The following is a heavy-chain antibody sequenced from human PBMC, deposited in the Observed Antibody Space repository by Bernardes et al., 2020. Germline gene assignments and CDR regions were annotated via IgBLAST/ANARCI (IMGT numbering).Heavy chain of an antibody. D-gene: IGHD4-4*01. J-gene: IGHJ6*03. CDR3: AKDGTVTTISYYYYYMDV. CDR1: GFTFSSYA. Sequence: GGSLRLSCAASGFTFSSYAMSWVRQAPGKGLEWVSAISGSGGSTDYADSVKGRFTISRNNSKNTLYLQMNSLRAEDTAVYYCAKDGTVTTISYYYYYMDVWSKGTTVTVSS. V-gene: IGHV3-23*01. CDR2: ISGSGGST.